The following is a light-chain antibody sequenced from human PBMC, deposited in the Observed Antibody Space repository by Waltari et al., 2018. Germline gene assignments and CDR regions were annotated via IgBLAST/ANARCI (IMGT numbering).Light chain of an antibody. J-gene: IGKJ2*03. Sequence: DIVMTQSPDSLAVSLGERATINCKSRRTVLYDSNNKNYLAWYQQKPGQPTNLLIYWASTRKSGVPDRFSGSGSGTDFTLTISTLQAEDVAVYYCHQYYNTPYSYGQGTKLEIK. CDR2: WAS. V-gene: IGKV4-1*01. CDR1: RTVLYDSNNKNY. CDR3: HQYYNTPYS.